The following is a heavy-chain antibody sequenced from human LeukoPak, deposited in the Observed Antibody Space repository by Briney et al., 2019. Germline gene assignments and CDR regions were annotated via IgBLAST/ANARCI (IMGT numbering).Heavy chain of an antibody. CDR2: IYYSGST. Sequence: PSETLSLTCTVSGGSISSYYWSWIRQPPGKGLEWIGYIYYSGSTNYNPSLKSRVTISVDTSKNQFSLNLSSVTAADTAVYYCARGITIFGVAEEFDYWGQGTLVTVSS. CDR1: GGSISSYY. J-gene: IGHJ4*02. D-gene: IGHD3-3*01. CDR3: ARGITIFGVAEEFDY. V-gene: IGHV4-59*01.